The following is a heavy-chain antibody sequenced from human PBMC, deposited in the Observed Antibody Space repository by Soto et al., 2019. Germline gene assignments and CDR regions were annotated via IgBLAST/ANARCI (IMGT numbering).Heavy chain of an antibody. CDR3: AKDQYNTKTWSDF. J-gene: IGHJ5*01. D-gene: IGHD1-20*01. CDR1: GFNFRSFA. CDR2: ISGSGGNT. Sequence: XASLLLSCAASGFNFRSFAMSWVRQAPGKGLEWVSGISGSGGNTYYSDSVKGRFTISRDNSKNILWLQMNSLRAEDTAVYYCAKDQYNTKTWSDFWGLGTLVTVSS. V-gene: IGHV3-23*01.